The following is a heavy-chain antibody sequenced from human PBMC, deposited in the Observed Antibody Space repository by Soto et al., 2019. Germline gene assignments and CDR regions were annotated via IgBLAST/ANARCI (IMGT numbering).Heavy chain of an antibody. D-gene: IGHD1-26*01. V-gene: IGHV4-59*01. CDR3: SRHNSGSYYQYDY. CDR1: GVSISSYY. J-gene: IGHJ4*02. CDR2: IYYSGST. Sequence: SEALSLTCTVSGVSISSYYWSWIRQPPGKGLEWIGYIYYSGSTNYNPSLKSRVTISVDTSKNQFSLKLSSVTAADTAGYYLSRHNSGSYYQYDYWGQGTLVTVSS.